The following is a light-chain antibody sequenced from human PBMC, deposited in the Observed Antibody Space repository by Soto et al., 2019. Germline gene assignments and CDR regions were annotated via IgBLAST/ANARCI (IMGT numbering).Light chain of an antibody. CDR1: QSISSW. Sequence: DIQMTQSTSTLSASVGDRVTITCLASQSISSWLAWYQQKPGKAPKLLIYDASSLESGVPSRFSGSGSGTEFTLTISSLQPDDFATYYCQQYTSYWTFGQGTKVEIK. V-gene: IGKV1-5*01. CDR3: QQYTSYWT. CDR2: DAS. J-gene: IGKJ1*01.